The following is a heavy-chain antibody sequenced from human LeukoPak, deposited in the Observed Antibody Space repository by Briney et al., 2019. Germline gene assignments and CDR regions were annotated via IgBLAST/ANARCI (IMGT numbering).Heavy chain of an antibody. J-gene: IGHJ6*02. CDR2: MNPNSGNT. Sequence: GASVKVSCKASGYTFTSYDINRVRQATGQGLEWMGWMNPNSGNTGYAQRFQGRVTMTRNTSISTAYMELSSLRSEDTAVYYCARRNWNDVYYYYGMDVWGQGTTVTVSS. D-gene: IGHD1-1*01. CDR3: ARRNWNDVYYYYGMDV. CDR1: GYTFTSYD. V-gene: IGHV1-8*01.